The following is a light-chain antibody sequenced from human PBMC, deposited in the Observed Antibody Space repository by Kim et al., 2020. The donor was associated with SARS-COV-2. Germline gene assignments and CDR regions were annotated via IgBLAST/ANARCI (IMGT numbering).Light chain of an antibody. Sequence: EVVLTQSPGTLSLSPGERATLSCRASQSVSSRYLAWYQQKPGQAPRLFIYGTSSRATGIPDRFSGRGSGTDFTLTISRLEPEDFAVYYCQQYGNLITFGQGTRLEIK. V-gene: IGKV3-20*01. CDR1: QSVSSRY. J-gene: IGKJ5*01. CDR3: QQYGNLIT. CDR2: GTS.